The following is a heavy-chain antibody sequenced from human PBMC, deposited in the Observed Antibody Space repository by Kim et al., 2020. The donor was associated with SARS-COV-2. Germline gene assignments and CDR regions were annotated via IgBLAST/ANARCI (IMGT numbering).Heavy chain of an antibody. CDR2: IRSKAYGGTT. V-gene: IGHV3-49*04. D-gene: IGHD2-15*01. Sequence: GGSLRLSCTASGFTFGDYAMSWVRQAPGKGLEWVGFIRSKAYGGTTEYAASVKGRFTISRDDSKSIAYLQMNSLKTEDTAVYYCTTLDGAVVVVAAPMGYWGHGTLVTVSS. CDR3: TTLDGAVVVVAAPMGY. J-gene: IGHJ4*01. CDR1: GFTFGDYA.